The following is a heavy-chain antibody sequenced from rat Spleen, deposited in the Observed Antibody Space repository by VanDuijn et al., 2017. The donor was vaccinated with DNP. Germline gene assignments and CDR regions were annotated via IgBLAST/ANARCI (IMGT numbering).Heavy chain of an antibody. Sequence: EVQLVESGGGLVQPGRSLKLSCAASGFTFSNYGMHWIRQAPTKGLEWVASISDSGGFTCYRDSVKGRFTISRDNAKSTLYLQMDSLRSEDTATYYCASRPPPTRGPFDYWGQGVLVTVSS. D-gene: IGHD1-4*01. V-gene: IGHV5-19*01. CDR3: ASRPPPTRGPFDY. CDR2: ISDSGGFT. J-gene: IGHJ2*01. CDR1: GFTFSNYG.